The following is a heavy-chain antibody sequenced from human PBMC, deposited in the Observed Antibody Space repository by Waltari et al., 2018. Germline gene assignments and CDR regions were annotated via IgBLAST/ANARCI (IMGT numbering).Heavy chain of an antibody. J-gene: IGHJ4*02. CDR3: ARQDNWNYYFDY. V-gene: IGHV4-39*01. Sequence: QLQLHESGPGLVKASATPYLPCTVSGASITTSSYYWGWVRQPPGKGLEWIGSISYSGSTYYNPSLKSRVTISVDTSKNQFSLKLRSATAADTALYYCARQDNWNYYFDYWGQGTLVTVSS. CDR2: ISYSGST. CDR1: GASITTSSYY. D-gene: IGHD1-7*01.